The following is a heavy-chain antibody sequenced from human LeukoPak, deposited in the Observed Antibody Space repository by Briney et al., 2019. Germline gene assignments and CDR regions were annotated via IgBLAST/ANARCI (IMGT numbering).Heavy chain of an antibody. D-gene: IGHD2-2*01. CDR3: ARHGGYCSSTSCFEYFQY. CDR1: GGSISSSSNY. J-gene: IGHJ1*01. CDR2: IYHSGST. V-gene: IGHV4-39*01. Sequence: SETLSLTCTVSGGSISSSSNYWGWIRQPPGKVLEWLGSIYHSGSTHYNPSLKSRLTISVDTSKNQYSLKLNSVTAADTAVYYCARHGGYCSSTSCFEYFQYWGQGTLVTVPS.